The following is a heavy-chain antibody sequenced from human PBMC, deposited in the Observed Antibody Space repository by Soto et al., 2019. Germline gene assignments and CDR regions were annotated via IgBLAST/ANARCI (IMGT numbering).Heavy chain of an antibody. Sequence: PGGSLRLSCVASGFTFSSYGMHWVRQAPGKGLEWVAVISYDGSSTRYADSVKGRFTISRDNAKNTLYLQMNSVRAEDTAVYFCARDPRNALDYWGQGNLVTVSS. J-gene: IGHJ4*02. CDR2: ISYDGSST. CDR3: ARDPRNALDY. V-gene: IGHV3-30*03. CDR1: GFTFSSYG. D-gene: IGHD3-16*01.